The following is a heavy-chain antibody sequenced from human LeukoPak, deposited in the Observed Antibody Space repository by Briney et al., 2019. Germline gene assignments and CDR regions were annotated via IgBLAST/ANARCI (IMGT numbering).Heavy chain of an antibody. CDR1: GFTFSNAW. CDR3: TTATDMIYLGSGSPSVDY. CDR2: IKSKTDGETT. D-gene: IGHD3-10*01. J-gene: IGHJ4*02. Sequence: NPGGSLRLSCAASGFTFSNAWMSWVRQAPGKGLEWVGRIKSKTDGETTDYAAPVKGRFTISRDDTKNTLYLQMNSLKTEDTAVYYCTTATDMIYLGSGSPSVDYWGQGTLVTVSS. V-gene: IGHV3-15*01.